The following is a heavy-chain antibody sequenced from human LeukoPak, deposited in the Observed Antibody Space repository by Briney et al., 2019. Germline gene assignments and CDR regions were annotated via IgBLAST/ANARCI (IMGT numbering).Heavy chain of an antibody. CDR3: ARVVWIQLWLDYLDY. D-gene: IGHD5-18*01. CDR1: GGSISSYY. CDR2: IYYSGST. J-gene: IGHJ4*02. Sequence: PSETLSLTCTVSGGSISSYYWSWIRQPPGKGLEWIGYIYYSGSTNYNPSLKSRVTISVDTSKNQFSLKLSSVTAADTAVYYCARVVWIQLWLDYLDYWGQGTLVTVSS. V-gene: IGHV4-59*08.